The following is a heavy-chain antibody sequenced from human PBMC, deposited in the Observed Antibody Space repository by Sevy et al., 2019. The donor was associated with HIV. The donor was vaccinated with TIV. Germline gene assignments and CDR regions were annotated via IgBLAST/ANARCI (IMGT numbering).Heavy chain of an antibody. V-gene: IGHV3-7*01. CDR1: GFTFSTYW. D-gene: IGHD3-9*01. CDR3: AREFDGGPDY. J-gene: IGHJ4*02. Sequence: GGSLRLSCGASGFTFSTYWMSWVRQAPGKGLEWVANINQDGSQKYYVDSVKGRFTISKDNAKNSLYLQMSSLRVEDTAVYYCAREFDGGPDYWGQGTLVTVSS. CDR2: INQDGSQK.